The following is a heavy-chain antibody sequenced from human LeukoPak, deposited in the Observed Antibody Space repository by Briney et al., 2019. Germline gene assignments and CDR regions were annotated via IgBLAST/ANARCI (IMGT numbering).Heavy chain of an antibody. CDR1: GGSISSSSYY. D-gene: IGHD6-13*01. CDR3: ARVDIAAAYIDY. Sequence: SETLSLTCTVSGGSISSSSYYWGWIRQPPGKGLEWIGSIYYSGSTYYNPSLKSRVTISVDTSKNQFSLKLSSVTAADTAVYYCARVDIAAAYIDYWGQGTLVTVSS. CDR2: IYYSGST. V-gene: IGHV4-39*07. J-gene: IGHJ4*02.